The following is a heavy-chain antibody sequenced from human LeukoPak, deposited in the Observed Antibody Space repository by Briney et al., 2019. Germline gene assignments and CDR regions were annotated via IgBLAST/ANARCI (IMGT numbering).Heavy chain of an antibody. Sequence: SETLSLTCAVSGYSVSSAYYWAWIRQPPGAGLEWIGSIYPSGTTYYKSSLRSRLIISIDASKNQFSLRLSSVTAADTAMYYCASRPESPITGFDFWGQGALVAVSS. CDR1: GYSVSSAYY. CDR2: IYPSGTT. D-gene: IGHD1-14*01. V-gene: IGHV4-38-2*01. J-gene: IGHJ4*02. CDR3: ASRPESPITGFDF.